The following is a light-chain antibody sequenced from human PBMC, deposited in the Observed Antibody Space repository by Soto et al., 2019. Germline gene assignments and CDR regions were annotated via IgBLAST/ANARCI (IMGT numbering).Light chain of an antibody. CDR2: GAS. Sequence: IVITQSPGTLSVSPGERATLSCRASQSVSSNLAWYQQKPGQAPRLLIYGASTRATGIPARFSGSGSGTEFTLTISSLQSEDFAVYYCQQYNNWPFITFGQGTRLEIK. CDR1: QSVSSN. J-gene: IGKJ5*01. CDR3: QQYNNWPFIT. V-gene: IGKV3-15*01.